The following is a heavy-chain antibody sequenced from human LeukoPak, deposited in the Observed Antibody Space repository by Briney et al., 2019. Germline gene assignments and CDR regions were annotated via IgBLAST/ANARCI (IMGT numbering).Heavy chain of an antibody. CDR2: ISCSGGST. CDR3: AKLWVMITFGGVIDIEAPGSSWDY. V-gene: IGHV3-23*01. Sequence: GGSLRLCCAASGFTFSSYAMSWVCQATGMGLEWVSAISCSGGSTYYADSVKGRLTISRDNSKNTLYLQMNSLRAEDTAVYYCAKLWVMITFGGVIDIEAPGSSWDYWGQGTLVTVSS. J-gene: IGHJ4*02. D-gene: IGHD3-16*02. CDR1: GFTFSSYA.